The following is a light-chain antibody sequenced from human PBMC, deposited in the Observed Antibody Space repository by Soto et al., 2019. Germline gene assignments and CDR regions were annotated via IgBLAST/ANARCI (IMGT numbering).Light chain of an antibody. V-gene: IGLV2-14*03. CDR1: SGDIGGYNY. CDR3: SSFTGSFTHV. J-gene: IGLJ1*01. CDR2: DVP. Sequence: QSALTQPASVSGSPGQSITISCAGTSGDIGGYNYVSWYQQHPGKAPKLIIFDVPDRPSGVSDRFSGSKSGNTASLTISGLRPGDEADYYCSSFTGSFTHVFGTGTKVTVL.